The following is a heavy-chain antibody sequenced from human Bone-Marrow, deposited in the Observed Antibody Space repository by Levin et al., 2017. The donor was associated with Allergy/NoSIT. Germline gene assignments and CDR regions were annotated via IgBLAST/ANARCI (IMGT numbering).Heavy chain of an antibody. CDR2: ISYDGSNK. CDR3: AKAASGYSYGSYDY. Sequence: GESLKISCAASGFTFSSYGMHWVRQAPGKGLEWVAVISYDGSNKYYADSVKGRFTISRDNSKNTLYLQMNSLRAEDTAVYYCAKAASGYSYGSYDYWGQGTLVTVSS. J-gene: IGHJ4*02. V-gene: IGHV3-30*18. CDR1: GFTFSSYG. D-gene: IGHD5-18*01.